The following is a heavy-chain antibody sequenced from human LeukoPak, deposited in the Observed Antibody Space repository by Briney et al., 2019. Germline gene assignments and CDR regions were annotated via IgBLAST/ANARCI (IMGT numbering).Heavy chain of an antibody. V-gene: IGHV1-69*13. J-gene: IGHJ6*04. CDR2: IITIFGTA. D-gene: IGHD3-10*01. Sequence: ASVKLSCNASGGTFSSYAISWVRQAPGQGLEWMGGIITIFGTANYAQKFQGRVTITADESTSTAYMELSSLRSEDTAVYYCARGSYYGSGSYLYYGMDVWGKGTTVTVSS. CDR3: ARGSYYGSGSYLYYGMDV. CDR1: GGTFSSYA.